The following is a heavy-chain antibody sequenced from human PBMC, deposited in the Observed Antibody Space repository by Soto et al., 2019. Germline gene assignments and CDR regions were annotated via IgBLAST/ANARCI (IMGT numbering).Heavy chain of an antibody. Sequence: ETPSLTCAVYGGSFSGYYWSWIRQPPGKGLEWIGEINHSGSTNYNPSLKSRVTISVDTSKNQFSLKLSSVTAADTAVYYCARGRGYSYGYGMHVWGQGTTVTVSS. V-gene: IGHV4-34*01. J-gene: IGHJ6*02. CDR2: INHSGST. CDR3: ARGRGYSYGYGMHV. CDR1: GGSFSGYY. D-gene: IGHD5-18*01.